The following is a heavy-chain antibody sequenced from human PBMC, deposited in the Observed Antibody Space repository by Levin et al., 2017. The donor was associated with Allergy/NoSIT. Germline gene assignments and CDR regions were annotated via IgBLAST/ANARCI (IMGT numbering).Heavy chain of an antibody. Sequence: GGSLRLSCAASGFTFSIFGMHWVRQAPDKGLEWVAVRWFDGSKEYYADSVKGRFAVSRDNSKNNVYLQMNALRAEDTAVYYCARDQQLLWFGESRAFDPWGQGTLVTVSS. D-gene: IGHD3-10*01. CDR3: ARDQQLLWFGESRAFDP. CDR1: GFTFSIFG. V-gene: IGHV3-33*01. CDR2: RWFDGSKE. J-gene: IGHJ5*02.